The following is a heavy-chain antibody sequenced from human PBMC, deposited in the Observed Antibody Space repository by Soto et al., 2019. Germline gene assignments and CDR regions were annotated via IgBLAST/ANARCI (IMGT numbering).Heavy chain of an antibody. Sequence: QVQLQESGPGLVKPSETLSLTCTVSGASISGYYWSWIRQPPGKGLEWIGYIHYSGGTNYIPSLKRRVTIALDTSKSQFSLKLSSVTASDTAVYFCAGRDGYRDNDYWGQGTLVTVSS. CDR3: AGRDGYRDNDY. CDR2: IHYSGGT. CDR1: GASISGYY. D-gene: IGHD5-12*01. J-gene: IGHJ4*02. V-gene: IGHV4-59*08.